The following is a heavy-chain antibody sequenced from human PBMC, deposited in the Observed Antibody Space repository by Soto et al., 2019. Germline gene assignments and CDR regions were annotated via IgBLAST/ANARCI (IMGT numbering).Heavy chain of an antibody. D-gene: IGHD2-15*01. CDR3: GKDTLDCSGGDCPLYYYYGMDV. Sequence: GGSLRLSCAASGFTFRSYGMHWVRQAPGKGPEWLAVISNDGTNKYLADSVKGRLTLSRDNSRNTLSLEINNLRPEDTAVYYCGKDTLDCSGGDCPLYYYYGMDVWGQGTTVTVSS. V-gene: IGHV3-30*18. J-gene: IGHJ6*02. CDR1: GFTFRSYG. CDR2: ISNDGTNK.